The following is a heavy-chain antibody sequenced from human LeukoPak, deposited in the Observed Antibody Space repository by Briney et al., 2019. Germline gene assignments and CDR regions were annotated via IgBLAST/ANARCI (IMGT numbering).Heavy chain of an antibody. Sequence: GRSLRLSCAASGFTFSSYGMHWVRQAPGKGLEWVALISYDESNKYYADSVKGRFTISRDNSDNTLFLQMNSLRAEDTAVYYCAKASVTYCGGDCYRGFDCWGQGTLVTVSS. CDR1: GFTFSSYG. D-gene: IGHD2-21*02. V-gene: IGHV3-30*18. CDR3: AKASVTYCGGDCYRGFDC. CDR2: ISYDESNK. J-gene: IGHJ4*02.